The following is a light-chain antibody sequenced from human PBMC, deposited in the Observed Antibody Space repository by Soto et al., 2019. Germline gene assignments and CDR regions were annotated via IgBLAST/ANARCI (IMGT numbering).Light chain of an antibody. Sequence: DLKTTQSPSALSASVGARVTITCRASQSINKWMAWYQLKQGKAPQLLIYKASSLQSGVPSRFSGIASGTEFTLTISSLQPDDVETYVGQQYSDYSRTFGQGTKVDIK. CDR1: QSINKW. CDR3: QQYSDYSRT. J-gene: IGKJ1*01. V-gene: IGKV1-5*03. CDR2: KAS.